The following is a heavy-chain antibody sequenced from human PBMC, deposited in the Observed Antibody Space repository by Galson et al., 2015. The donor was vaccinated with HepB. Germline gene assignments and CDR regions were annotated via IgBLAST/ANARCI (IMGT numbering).Heavy chain of an antibody. CDR3: ARGFLVWFGELQGNCFDP. V-gene: IGHV1-2*04. CDR1: GYTFTGYY. D-gene: IGHD3-10*01. CDR2: INPISGDT. Sequence: SVKVSCKASGYTFTGYYMHWVRRAPGQGLEWMGWINPISGDTNYAQKFQGWVTMSVDTSKNQFSLRLNSVTAADTAVYYCARGFLVWFGELQGNCFDPWGQGTLVTVSS. J-gene: IGHJ5*02.